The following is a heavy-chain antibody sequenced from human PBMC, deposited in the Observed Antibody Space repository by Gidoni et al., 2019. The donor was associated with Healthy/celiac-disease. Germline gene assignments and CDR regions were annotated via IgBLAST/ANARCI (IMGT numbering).Heavy chain of an antibody. CDR2: IIPIVGTA. J-gene: IGHJ5*02. V-gene: IGHV1-69*01. Sequence: QVQLVQSGAEVKKPGSSVKVSCKASGGTFSTSAISWVRQAPGQGLEWMGGIIPIVGTANYAQKFQGRVTITADESTSTAYMELSSLRSEDTAVYYCARDEGCSGGSCYVNWFDPWGQGTLVTVSS. CDR1: GGTFSTSA. CDR3: ARDEGCSGGSCYVNWFDP. D-gene: IGHD2-15*01.